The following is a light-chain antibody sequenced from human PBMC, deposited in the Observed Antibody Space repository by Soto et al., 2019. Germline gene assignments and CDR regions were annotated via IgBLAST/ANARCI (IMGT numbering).Light chain of an antibody. V-gene: IGLV1-40*01. CDR3: QSYDSSLSGWV. Sequence: QSVLTQPPSVSGAPGQRVTISCTGSSSNIGAGYDVHWYQQLPGTAPKLLIYGNSNRPSGVPDRFSGSTSGTSASLAITGLQAGAVAVYYFQSYDSSLSGWVFGGGTKLTVL. CDR1: SSNIGAGYD. CDR2: GNS. J-gene: IGLJ3*02.